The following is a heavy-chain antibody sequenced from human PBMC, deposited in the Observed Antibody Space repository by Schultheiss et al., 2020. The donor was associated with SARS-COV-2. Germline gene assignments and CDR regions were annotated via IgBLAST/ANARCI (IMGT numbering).Heavy chain of an antibody. CDR3: AKEDYDFWSGYYRHFDY. J-gene: IGHJ4*02. CDR1: GFTVSSNY. Sequence: GESLKISCAASGFTVSSNYMSWVRQAPGKGLEWVSAISGSGGSTYYADSVKGRFTISRDNSKNTLYLQMNSLRAEDTAVYYCAKEDYDFWSGYYRHFDYWGQGTLVTVSS. V-gene: IGHV3-23*01. D-gene: IGHD3-3*01. CDR2: ISGSGGST.